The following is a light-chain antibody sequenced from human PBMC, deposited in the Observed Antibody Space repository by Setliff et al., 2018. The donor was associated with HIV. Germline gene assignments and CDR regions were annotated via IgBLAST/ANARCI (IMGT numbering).Light chain of an antibody. V-gene: IGLV2-14*03. CDR1: SSDVGHNNY. J-gene: IGLJ1*01. CDR2: DVT. Sequence: QSALTQPASVSGSPGQSITISCTGTSSDVGHNNYVSWYQQHPGKAPQLIIFDVTKRPSGVSNRFSGSKSGNTASLTISGLQAEDEGDYYCSSYTGTSTFVFGSGTKVTV. CDR3: SSYTGTSTFV.